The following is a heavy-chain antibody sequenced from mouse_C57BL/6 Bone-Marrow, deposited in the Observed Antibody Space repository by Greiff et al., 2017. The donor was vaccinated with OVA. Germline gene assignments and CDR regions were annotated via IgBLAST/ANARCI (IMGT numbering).Heavy chain of an antibody. J-gene: IGHJ3*01. CDR2: ISSGGSYT. CDR3: AGHYSLSY. V-gene: IGHV5-6*01. Sequence: DVQLVESGGDLVKPGGSLKLSCAASGFTFSSYGMSWVRQTPDQRLEWVATISSGGSYTYYPDSVKGRFTISRDNAKNTLYLQMSSLKSEDTAMYYCAGHYSLSYWGQGTLVTVSA. CDR1: GFTFSSYG.